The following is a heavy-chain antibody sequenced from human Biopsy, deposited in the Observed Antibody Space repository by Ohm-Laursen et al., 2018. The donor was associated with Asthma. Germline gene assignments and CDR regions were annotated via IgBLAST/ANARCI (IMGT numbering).Heavy chain of an antibody. D-gene: IGHD2-8*01. Sequence: SLRLSCAASGFTFSNYGMHWVRQVAGKGLDWVAVVTYDGISQYYAESVKGRFTISRDNSRNTLNLQTNSVRPDDTAVYFCARERAGVLGSYNGMDVWGPGTTVSVSS. CDR3: ARERAGVLGSYNGMDV. CDR1: GFTFSNYG. V-gene: IGHV3-30*03. CDR2: VTYDGISQ. J-gene: IGHJ6*02.